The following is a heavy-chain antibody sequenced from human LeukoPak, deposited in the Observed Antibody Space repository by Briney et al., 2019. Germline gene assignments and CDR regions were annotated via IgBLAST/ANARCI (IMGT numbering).Heavy chain of an antibody. V-gene: IGHV4-39*07. CDR1: GGSISSSSYY. Sequence: SETLSLTCTVSGGSISSSSYYWGWIRQPPGKGLEWIGSIYYSGSTYYNPSLKSRVTISVDTSKNQFSLKLSSVTAADTATYYCATMGRIRYGTAVNHWGQGTLVTVSS. J-gene: IGHJ5*02. D-gene: IGHD3-16*02. CDR2: IYYSGST. CDR3: ATMGRIRYGTAVNH.